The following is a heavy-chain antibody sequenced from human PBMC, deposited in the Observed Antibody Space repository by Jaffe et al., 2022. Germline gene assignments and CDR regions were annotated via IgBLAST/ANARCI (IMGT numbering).Heavy chain of an antibody. CDR1: GGSISSGSYY. CDR3: ASQHYYDSSGYYNYGDY. CDR2: IYTSGST. V-gene: IGHV4-61*02. Sequence: QVQLQESGPGLVKPSQTLSLTCTVSGGSISSGSYYWSWIRQPAGKGLEWIGRIYTSGSTNYNPSLKSRVTISVDTSKNQFSLKLSSVTAADTAVYYCASQHYYDSSGYYNYGDYWGQGTLVTVSS. J-gene: IGHJ4*02. D-gene: IGHD3-22*01.